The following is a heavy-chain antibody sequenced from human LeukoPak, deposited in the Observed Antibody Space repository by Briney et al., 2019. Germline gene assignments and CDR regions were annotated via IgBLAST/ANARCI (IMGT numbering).Heavy chain of an antibody. Sequence: GGSLRLSCAASGFTFSSYAMHWVRQAPGKGLEYVSAISSNGGSTYYANSVKGRFTISRDNSKNTLYLQMGSLRAEDMAVYYCARDGIAAAGHVGMNAFDIWGQGTMVTVSS. J-gene: IGHJ3*02. CDR1: GFTFSSYA. CDR3: ARDGIAAAGHVGMNAFDI. D-gene: IGHD6-13*01. CDR2: ISSNGGST. V-gene: IGHV3-64*01.